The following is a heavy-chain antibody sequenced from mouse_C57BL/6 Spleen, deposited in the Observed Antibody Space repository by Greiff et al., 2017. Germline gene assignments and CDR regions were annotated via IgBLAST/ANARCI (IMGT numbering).Heavy chain of an antibody. CDR3: TREGQGAWFAY. V-gene: IGHV5-9-1*02. J-gene: IGHJ3*01. D-gene: IGHD3-3*01. CDR2: ISSGGDYI. Sequence: EVQLVESGDGLVKPGGSLKLSCAASGFTFSSYAMSWVRQTPEKRLEWVAYISSGGDYIYYADTVKGRFTISRDNARNTLYLQMSSLKSEDTAMYYGTREGQGAWFAYWGQGTLVTVSA. CDR1: GFTFSSYA.